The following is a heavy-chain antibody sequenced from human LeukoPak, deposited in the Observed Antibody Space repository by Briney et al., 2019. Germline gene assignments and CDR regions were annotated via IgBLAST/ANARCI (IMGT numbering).Heavy chain of an antibody. Sequence: SETLSLTCAVYGGSFSGYYWSWIRQPPGKGLEWIGEINHSGSTNYNPSLKSRVTISVDTSKNQFSLKLSSVTAADTAVYYCAKRGYSYGSAWYYYMDVWGKGTTVTISS. J-gene: IGHJ6*03. CDR2: INHSGST. CDR3: AKRGYSYGSAWYYYMDV. V-gene: IGHV4-34*01. D-gene: IGHD5-18*01. CDR1: GGSFSGYY.